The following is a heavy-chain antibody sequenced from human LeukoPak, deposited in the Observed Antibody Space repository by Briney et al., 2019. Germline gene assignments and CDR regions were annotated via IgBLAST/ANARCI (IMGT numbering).Heavy chain of an antibody. CDR2: ISGGGGST. J-gene: IGHJ4*02. CDR1: GFTFSSYG. V-gene: IGHV3-23*01. D-gene: IGHD6-13*01. CDR3: AKEGGLRSSWSFDF. Sequence: GGSLRLSCAASGFTFSSYGMSWVRQAPGEGLEWVSGISGGGGSTYYADSAKGRFTISRDNSKNTLYLQMNSLRVEDTAVYYCAKEGGLRSSWSFDFWGQGILVIVSS.